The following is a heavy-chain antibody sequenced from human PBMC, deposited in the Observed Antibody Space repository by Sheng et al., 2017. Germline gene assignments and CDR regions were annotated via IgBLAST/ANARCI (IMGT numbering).Heavy chain of an antibody. V-gene: IGHV3-11*05. CDR3: ARRVGYSSDAFDI. J-gene: IGHJ3*02. CDR2: ISSSSSYT. D-gene: IGHD6-13*01. Sequence: QVQLVESGGGLVKPGGSLRLSCAASGFTFSDYYMSWIRQAPGKGLEWVSYISSSSSYTNYADSVKGRFTISRDNAKNSLYLQMNSLRAEDTAVYYCARRVGYSSDAFDIWGQGTMVTVSS. CDR1: GFTFSDYY.